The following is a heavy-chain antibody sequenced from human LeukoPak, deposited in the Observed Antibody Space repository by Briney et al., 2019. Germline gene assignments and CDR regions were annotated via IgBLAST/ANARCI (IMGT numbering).Heavy chain of an antibody. CDR2: INHSGST. CDR1: GGSFSGYY. J-gene: IGHJ4*02. Sequence: SETLSLTCAVYGGSFSGYYWSWIRQPPGKGLEWIGEINHSGSTNYNPSLKSRVTISVDTSKNQFSLKLSSVTAADTAVYYCARVPFYYDSSGYLGYFDYWGQGTLVTVSS. V-gene: IGHV4-34*01. D-gene: IGHD3-22*01. CDR3: ARVPFYYDSSGYLGYFDY.